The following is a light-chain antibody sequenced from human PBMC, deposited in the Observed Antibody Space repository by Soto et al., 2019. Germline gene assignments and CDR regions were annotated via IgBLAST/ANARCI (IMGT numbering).Light chain of an antibody. Sequence: SALAQPRSVSGSPGQSATISFTGTTSDVGAYNYVSWYQQHPGKAPKLMTYDVSKRPSGVPDRFSCSKSGNTASLTISGLQAEDEADYYCCSYAENYTYVFGSGTKGT. CDR1: TSDVGAYNY. CDR3: CSYAENYTYV. V-gene: IGLV2-11*01. CDR2: DVS. J-gene: IGLJ1*01.